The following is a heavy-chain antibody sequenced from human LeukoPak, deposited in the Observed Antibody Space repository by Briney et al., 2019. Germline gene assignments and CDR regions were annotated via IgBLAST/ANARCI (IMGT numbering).Heavy chain of an antibody. CDR2: INPSGGTT. Sequence: ASVKVSCKASGGTFSNYAISWVRQAPGQGLEWMGVINPSGGTTSYAQKFQGRVTMTRDTSTSTVYMELSSLRSEDTAVYYCARDPSPSGWYYFDYWGQGTLVTVSS. J-gene: IGHJ4*02. V-gene: IGHV1-46*01. CDR1: GGTFSNYA. D-gene: IGHD6-19*01. CDR3: ARDPSPSGWYYFDY.